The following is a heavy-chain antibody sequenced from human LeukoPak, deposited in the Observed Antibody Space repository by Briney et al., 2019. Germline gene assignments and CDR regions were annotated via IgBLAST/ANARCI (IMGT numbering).Heavy chain of an antibody. J-gene: IGHJ4*02. CDR3: ARGGPVPAAMSNY. V-gene: IGHV1-2*02. CDR2: INPNSGGT. Sequence: ASVKVSCKASGYTFTGYYKHWVRQAPGQGLEWMGWINPNSGGTNYAQKFQGRVTMTWDTSVSTAYMELSRLRSDDTAVYYCARGGPVPAAMSNYWGQGTLVTVSS. CDR1: GYTFTGYY. D-gene: IGHD2-2*01.